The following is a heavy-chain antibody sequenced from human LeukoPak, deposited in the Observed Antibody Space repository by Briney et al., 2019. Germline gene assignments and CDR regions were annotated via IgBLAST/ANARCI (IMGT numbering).Heavy chain of an antibody. CDR1: GFTVSSNY. V-gene: IGHV3-53*01. CDR3: ARAYFYGSSGFLLYGMDV. Sequence: GGSLRLSCAASGFTVSSNYMSWVRQAPGKGLEWVSVIYSGGSTYYADSVKGRFTISRDNAKNSLYLQMNSLRAEDTAVYYCARAYFYGSSGFLLYGMDVWGQGTTVTVSS. J-gene: IGHJ6*02. CDR2: IYSGGST. D-gene: IGHD3-22*01.